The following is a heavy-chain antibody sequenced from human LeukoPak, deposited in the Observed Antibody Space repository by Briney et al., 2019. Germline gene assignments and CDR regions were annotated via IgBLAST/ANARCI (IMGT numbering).Heavy chain of an antibody. CDR2: INPDGITT. V-gene: IGHV3-74*01. CDR3: ARDYYYGMGV. J-gene: IGHJ6*02. Sequence: GGSLRLSCAASGFTFSTYWMHWVRQAPGKGLEWVSRINPDGITTTCADSVKGRFTISRDNAKNTLFLQMNSLRAEDTAVYYCARDYYYGMGVWGQGTTITVSS. CDR1: GFTFSTYW.